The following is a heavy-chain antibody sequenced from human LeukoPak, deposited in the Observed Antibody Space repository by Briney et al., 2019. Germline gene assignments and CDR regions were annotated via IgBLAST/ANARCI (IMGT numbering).Heavy chain of an antibody. CDR1: GGSISSSSYY. D-gene: IGHD2-21*02. J-gene: IGHJ4*02. CDR2: IYYSGTT. V-gene: IGHV4-39*07. Sequence: SETLSLTCTVSGGSISSSSYYWGWIRQPPGKGLEWIGSIYYSGTTNYNPSLRSRVTISVDTSKNQFSLKLSSVTAADTAVYYCARVPRGDGVDYWGQGTLVTVSS. CDR3: ARVPRGDGVDY.